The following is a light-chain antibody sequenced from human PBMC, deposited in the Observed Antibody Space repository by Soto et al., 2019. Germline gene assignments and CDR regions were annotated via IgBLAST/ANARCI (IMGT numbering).Light chain of an antibody. CDR3: CSHAGDHVV. CDR2: EGS. J-gene: IGLJ2*01. CDR1: TSDIGSYKF. Sequence: QSALTQPASVSGSPGQSITISCTGTTSDIGSYKFVSWYQQHPGKAPKLMIYEGSKRPSGVSDRFSASKSGNTASLTISGLQAEDEAGYYCCSHAGDHVVFGGGTKLTV. V-gene: IGLV2-23*01.